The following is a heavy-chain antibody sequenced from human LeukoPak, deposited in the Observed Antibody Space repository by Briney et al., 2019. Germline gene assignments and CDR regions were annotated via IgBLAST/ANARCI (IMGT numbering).Heavy chain of an antibody. CDR2: ISSSSSTI. CDR1: GFTFSSYS. J-gene: IGHJ3*02. V-gene: IGHV3-48*01. CDR3: ARDTPVYSSSWYRAKIGAFDI. D-gene: IGHD6-13*01. Sequence: PGGSLRLSCAASGFTFSSYSMNWVRQAPGKGLEWVSYISSSSSTIYYADSAKGRFTISRDSAKNSLYLQMNSLRAEDTAVYYCARDTPVYSSSWYRAKIGAFDIWGQGTMVTVSS.